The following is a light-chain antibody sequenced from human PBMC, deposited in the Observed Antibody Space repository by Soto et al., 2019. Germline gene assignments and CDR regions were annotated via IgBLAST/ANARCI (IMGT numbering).Light chain of an antibody. Sequence: QSALTQSPSASASPGQSVTISCTGSSXDIGAYNYVSWYQQHPGKAPKLIIYEVNKRPSGVPDRFSGSKSGITASLTVSGLQADDEADYYCGAHAGSNTWVFGGGTQVTVL. CDR1: SXDIGAYNY. CDR3: GAHAGSNTWV. V-gene: IGLV2-8*01. CDR2: EVN. J-gene: IGLJ3*02.